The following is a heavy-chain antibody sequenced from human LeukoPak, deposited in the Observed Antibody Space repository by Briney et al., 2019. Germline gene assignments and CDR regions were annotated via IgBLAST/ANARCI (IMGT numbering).Heavy chain of an antibody. J-gene: IGHJ3*02. CDR1: GFTVSSNY. CDR3: AREQALGAFDI. Sequence: GGSLRLSCAASGFTVSSNYMSWIRQAPGKGLEWVSVIYSGGSTYYADSVKGRFTISRDNSKNTLYLQMNSLRAEDTAVYYCAREQALGAFDIWGQGTMVTVSS. D-gene: IGHD7-27*01. V-gene: IGHV3-66*01. CDR2: IYSGGST.